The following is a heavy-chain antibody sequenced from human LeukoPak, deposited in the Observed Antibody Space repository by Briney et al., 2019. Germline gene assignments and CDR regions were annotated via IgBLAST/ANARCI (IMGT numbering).Heavy chain of an antibody. CDR2: IYYSGST. CDR1: GGSISSYY. Sequence: SETLSLTCTVSGGSISSYYWSWIRQPPGKGLEWIGYIYYSGSTNYNPSLKSRVTISVDTSKNQFSLKLNSVTAADTAMYYCARDPGYGAATIRFDLWGRGTLVTVSS. J-gene: IGHJ2*01. D-gene: IGHD5-12*01. V-gene: IGHV4-59*01. CDR3: ARDPGYGAATIRFDL.